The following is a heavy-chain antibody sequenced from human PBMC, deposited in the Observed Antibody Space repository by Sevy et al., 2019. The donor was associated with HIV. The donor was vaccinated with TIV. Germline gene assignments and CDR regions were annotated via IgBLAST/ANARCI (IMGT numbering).Heavy chain of an antibody. CDR2: IRYDGSEQ. Sequence: GGSLRLSCAASVFTFSNHGMHWVRQAPGKGLEWVAFIRYDGSEQYYTESVKGRFTISRDSSKNMLYLQMNSLRPEDTALYYCAKDRKVLLVVYAIPFDAFDFWGQGTMVTVSS. J-gene: IGHJ3*01. V-gene: IGHV3-30*02. D-gene: IGHD2-8*02. CDR3: AKDRKVLLVVYAIPFDAFDF. CDR1: VFTFSNHG.